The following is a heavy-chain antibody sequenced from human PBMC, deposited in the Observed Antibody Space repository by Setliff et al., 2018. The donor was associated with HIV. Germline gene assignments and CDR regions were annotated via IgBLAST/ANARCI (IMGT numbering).Heavy chain of an antibody. V-gene: IGHV3-30*02. CDR2: IRYDASNK. J-gene: IGHJ6*03. Sequence: GGSLRLSCAASGFIFSSYAMSWVRQAPGKGLEWLTYIRYDASNKFYADSVKGRFTISRDNSKNTLFLQLNSLRVDDTAVYYCAKSCDVPSKPGPYYYSMDVWGKGTTVTVSS. D-gene: IGHD2-2*01. CDR1: GFIFSSYA. CDR3: AKSCDVPSKPGPYYYSMDV.